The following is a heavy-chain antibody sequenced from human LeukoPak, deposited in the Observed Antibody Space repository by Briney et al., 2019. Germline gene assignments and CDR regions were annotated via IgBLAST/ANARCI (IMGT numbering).Heavy chain of an antibody. CDR2: INHSGST. D-gene: IGHD3-10*01. J-gene: IGHJ6*03. V-gene: IGHV4-34*01. CDR3: ATSPMWFGELFGSYYMDV. Sequence: PSETLSLTCAVYGGSFSGYYCSWIRQPPGKGLEWIGEINHSGSTNYNPSLKSRVTTSVDTSKTQFSLKLSSVTAADTAVYYCATSPMWFGELFGSYYMDVWGKGTTVTISS. CDR1: GGSFSGYY.